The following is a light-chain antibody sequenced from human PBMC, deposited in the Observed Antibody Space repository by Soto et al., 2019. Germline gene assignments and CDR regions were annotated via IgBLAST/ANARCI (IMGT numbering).Light chain of an antibody. J-gene: IGKJ4*01. CDR1: QSLVYSDGVTY. CDR3: LQATHWSLT. CDR2: KVA. Sequence: DVVMTQSPLPLPVTLGQPASISCRSSQSLVYSDGVTYFNWFQQRPGQSPRRLVYKVANQDSGVQDRFSGSGSDTEFTLKISRVEAGDVVVYYCLQATHWSLTFGGGTKVEI. V-gene: IGKV2-30*01.